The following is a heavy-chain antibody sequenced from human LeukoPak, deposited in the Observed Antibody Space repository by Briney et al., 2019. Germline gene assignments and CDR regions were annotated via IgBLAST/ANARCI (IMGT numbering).Heavy chain of an antibody. V-gene: IGHV3-23*01. D-gene: IGHD6-19*01. J-gene: IGHJ4*02. CDR3: AKGGSGWYGHFDH. Sequence: GGSLRLSCAASGFPFSGYGMHWVRQAPGKGLEWVSGISTSGASTYSADSVKGRFTISRDNSKNTFFLQMNSLRVEDTAVYYCAKGGSGWYGHFDHWGQGALVTVSS. CDR2: ISTSGAST. CDR1: GFPFSGYG.